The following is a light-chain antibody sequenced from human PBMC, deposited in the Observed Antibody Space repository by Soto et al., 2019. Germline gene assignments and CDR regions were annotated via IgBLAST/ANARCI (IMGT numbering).Light chain of an antibody. CDR3: QTWDTGTVV. V-gene: IGLV4-69*01. CDR1: SGHSRDA. J-gene: IGLJ2*01. CDR2: INSDGSH. Sequence: QSVLTQSPSASASLGASVKLTYTLSSGHSRDAIAWHQQQPEKGPRYLMKINSDGSHTKGDGIPDRFSGSGSGAERNLTISGLQSEDEADYYCQTWDTGTVVFGGGTKVTVL.